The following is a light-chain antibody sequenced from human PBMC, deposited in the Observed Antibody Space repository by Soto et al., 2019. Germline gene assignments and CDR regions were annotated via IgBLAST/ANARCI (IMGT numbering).Light chain of an antibody. CDR2: DVS. CDR1: SSDVGGYNY. Sequence: QSVLTQPPSASGSPGQSVTISCTGTSSDVGGYNYVSWYQQHPGKAPKVIMYDVSKRPSGVPDRFSGSKSGNTASLTVSGLQTEDDADYYCASHAGSSAVFGGGTKLTVL. CDR3: ASHAGSSAV. V-gene: IGLV2-8*01. J-gene: IGLJ2*01.